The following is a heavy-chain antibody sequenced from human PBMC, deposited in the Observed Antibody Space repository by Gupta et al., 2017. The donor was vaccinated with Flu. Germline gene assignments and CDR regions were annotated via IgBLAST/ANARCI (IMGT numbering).Heavy chain of an antibody. CDR1: GGTFRSYA. D-gene: IGHD5-18*01. V-gene: IGHV1-69*01. Sequence: QLLQSGAAVKKPGSSVKVSCKASGGTFRSYAISWLRKAPGQGLEWMGGIIPIFGTANYAQKFQGRVTITADESTSTAYMELSSLRSEDTAVYYCARAPDQSYGFSRRKNYYYYYGMDVWGQGTTVTVSS. CDR2: IIPIFGTA. J-gene: IGHJ6*02. CDR3: ARAPDQSYGFSRRKNYYYYYGMDV.